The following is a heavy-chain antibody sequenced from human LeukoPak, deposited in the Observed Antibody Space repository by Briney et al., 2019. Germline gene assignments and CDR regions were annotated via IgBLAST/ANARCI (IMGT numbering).Heavy chain of an antibody. CDR2: IDGGGSST. CDR3: ARGPGSSGGAYVGDY. V-gene: IGHV3-74*01. D-gene: IGHD3-22*01. CDR1: GFTFSYHW. Sequence: GGSLRLSCGASGFTFSYHWMHWVRQVPGKGLVWVSRIDGGGSSTSYADSVKGRFSISRDNAKSTLYLQMSSLRAEDTAVYYCARGPGSSGGAYVGDYWGPGTLVTVSS. J-gene: IGHJ4*01.